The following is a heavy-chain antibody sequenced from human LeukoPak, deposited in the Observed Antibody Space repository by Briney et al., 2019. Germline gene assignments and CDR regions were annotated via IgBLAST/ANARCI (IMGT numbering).Heavy chain of an antibody. CDR1: GYTFTSYY. J-gene: IGHJ4*02. Sequence: ASVTVSCKASGYTFTSYYMHWVRQAPGQGLEWMGIINPSGGSTSYAQKFQGRVTRTRDTYTRTVYMELSSLRSEDTAVYYCVTSNNPIEAPDYWGQGTLVTVSS. CDR2: INPSGGST. CDR3: VTSNNPIEAPDY. D-gene: IGHD1/OR15-1a*01. V-gene: IGHV1-46*01.